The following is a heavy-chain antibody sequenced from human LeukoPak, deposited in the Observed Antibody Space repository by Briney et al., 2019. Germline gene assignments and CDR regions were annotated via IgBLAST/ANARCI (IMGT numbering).Heavy chain of an antibody. V-gene: IGHV4-59*01. CDR3: ARVDILTGPPSVYYYYGMDV. Sequence: SETLSLTCTVSGGSISSYYWSWIRQPPGKGLEWIGYIYYSGSTNYNPSLKIRVTISVDTSKNQFSLKLSSVTAADTAVYYCARVDILTGPPSVYYYYGMDVWGQGTTVTVSS. J-gene: IGHJ6*02. CDR1: GGSISSYY. D-gene: IGHD3-9*01. CDR2: IYYSGST.